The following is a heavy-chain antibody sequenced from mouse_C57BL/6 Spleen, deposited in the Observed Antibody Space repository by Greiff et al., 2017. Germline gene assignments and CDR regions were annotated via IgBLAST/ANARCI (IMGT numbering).Heavy chain of an antibody. J-gene: IGHJ3*01. V-gene: IGHV1-80*01. D-gene: IGHD1-1*01. CDR2: IYPGDGDT. CDR3: ARGGYYGSSSAWFAY. CDR1: GYAFSSYW. Sequence: QLQQSGAELVKPGASVKISCKASGYAFSSYWMNWVKQRPGKGLEWIGQIYPGDGDTNYNGKFKGKATLTADKSSSTAYMQLSSLTSEDSAVYFCARGGYYGSSSAWFAYWGQGTLVTVSA.